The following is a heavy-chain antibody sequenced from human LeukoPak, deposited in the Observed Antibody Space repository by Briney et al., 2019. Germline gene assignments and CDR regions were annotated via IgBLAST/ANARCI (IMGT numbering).Heavy chain of an antibody. J-gene: IGHJ1*01. Sequence: GGSLRLSCAASGFTFSSYSMNWVRQAPGKGLEWVSYISSSSSTIYYADSVKGRFAISRDNSKNTLYLQMNSLRAEDTAVYYCAKDDTLPLPAAIKGHFQHWGQGTLVTVSS. V-gene: IGHV3-48*01. CDR1: GFTFSSYS. CDR3: AKDDTLPLPAAIKGHFQH. D-gene: IGHD2-2*02. CDR2: ISSSSSTI.